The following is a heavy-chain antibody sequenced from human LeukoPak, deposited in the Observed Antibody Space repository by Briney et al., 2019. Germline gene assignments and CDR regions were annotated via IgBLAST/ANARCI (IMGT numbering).Heavy chain of an antibody. CDR3: AKGGRYYGGFDP. J-gene: IGHJ5*02. CDR1: GFTFSSYG. Sequence: GGSLRLSCAASGFTFSSYGMHWVRQAPGKGLEWVGFIRFDGTNKYYGGSVKGRFTTSRDNSKNTLYLQMKTLRVEDTAVYYCAKGGRYYGGFDPWGQGTLVTVSS. V-gene: IGHV3-30*02. D-gene: IGHD3-10*01. CDR2: IRFDGTNK.